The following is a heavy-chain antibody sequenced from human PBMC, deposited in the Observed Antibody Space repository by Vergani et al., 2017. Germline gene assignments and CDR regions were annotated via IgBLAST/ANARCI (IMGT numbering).Heavy chain of an antibody. CDR2: ISYDGSNK. CDR1: GFTFSSYA. V-gene: IGHV3-30-3*01. Sequence: QVQLVESGGGVVQPGRSLRLSCAASGFTFSSYAMHWVRQAPGKGLEWVAVISYDGSNKYYADSVKGRFTISRDNSKNTLYLQMNSLRAEDTAVYYCARDVRTGYCSSTSCYPVPRGWGWFDPWGQGTLVTVSS. J-gene: IGHJ5*02. CDR3: ARDVRTGYCSSTSCYPVPRGWGWFDP. D-gene: IGHD2-2*01.